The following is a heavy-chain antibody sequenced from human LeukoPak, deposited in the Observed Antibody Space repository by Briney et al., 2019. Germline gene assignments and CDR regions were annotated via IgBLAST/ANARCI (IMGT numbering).Heavy chain of an antibody. V-gene: IGHV5-51*01. CDR3: ARHLRLWQNWFDP. CDR1: GYSFTSYW. D-gene: IGHD5-18*01. J-gene: IGHJ5*02. CDR2: VHPGDSNN. Sequence: GESLKISCKASGYSFTSYWIGWVRQMPGKGLEWMGIVHPGDSNNRYSPSFQGQVTISADKSISTAYLQWSSLTSSDTAMYYCARHLRLWQNWFDPWGQGTLVTVSS.